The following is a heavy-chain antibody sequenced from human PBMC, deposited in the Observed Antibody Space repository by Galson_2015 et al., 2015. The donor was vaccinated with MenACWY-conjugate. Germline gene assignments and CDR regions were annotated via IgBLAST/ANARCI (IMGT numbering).Heavy chain of an antibody. CDR1: GFSLSTSGVG. J-gene: IGHJ4*02. V-gene: IGHV2-5*02. CDR3: AHRLKRSYKLSRNFDY. D-gene: IGHD1-1*01. CDR2: IYWDDDK. Sequence: PALVKPTQTLTLTCTFSGFSLSTSGVGVAWIRQPPGKALEWLALIYWDDDKRYSPSLRSRLTIAKDTSKNQVVLTMTNMDPVDTATYYCAHRLKRSYKLSRNFDYWGQGTLVTVSS.